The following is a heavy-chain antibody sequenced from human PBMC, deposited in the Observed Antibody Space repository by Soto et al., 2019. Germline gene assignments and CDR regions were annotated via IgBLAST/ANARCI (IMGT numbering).Heavy chain of an antibody. J-gene: IGHJ6*02. CDR1: GFSLSNARMG. CDR3: ARITELPCGGDCYGYGMDV. D-gene: IGHD2-21*02. V-gene: IGHV2-26*01. CDR2: IFSNDEK. Sequence: QVTLKESGPVLVKPTETLTLTCTVSGFSLSNARMGVSWIRQPPGKALEWLAHIFSNDEKSYSTSLKSRLTISKATSKRQVVLTMTNMDPVDTATYYCARITELPCGGDCYGYGMDVWGQGTTVTVSS.